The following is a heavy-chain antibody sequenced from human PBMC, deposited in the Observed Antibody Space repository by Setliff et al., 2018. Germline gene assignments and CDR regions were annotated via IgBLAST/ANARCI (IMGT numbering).Heavy chain of an antibody. Sequence: PGGSLRLSCVVSGLTVSNDFMGWVRQAPGKGLEWVSVIYNIGETRYADSVKGRFTISRDNSKNTLYLQMNSLRVEDTAVYYCVRYNWNFPDCWGQGTLVTVSS. CDR2: IYNIGET. D-gene: IGHD1-7*01. CDR1: GLTVSNDF. V-gene: IGHV3-66*01. CDR3: VRYNWNFPDC. J-gene: IGHJ4*02.